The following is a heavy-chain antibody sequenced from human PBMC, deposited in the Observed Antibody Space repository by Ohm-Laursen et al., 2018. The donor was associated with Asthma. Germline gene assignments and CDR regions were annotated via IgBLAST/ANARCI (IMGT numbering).Heavy chain of an antibody. CDR2: IWYDGSNK. CDR3: ARGVAAAGTYYFDY. CDR1: GFTFSSYG. V-gene: IGHV3-33*01. Sequence: SLRLSCSASGFTFSSYGMHWVRQAPGKGLEWVAVIWYDGSNKYYADSVKGRFTISRDNSKNTLYLQMNSLRAEDTAVSYCARGVAAAGTYYFDYWGQGTLVTVSS. D-gene: IGHD6-13*01. J-gene: IGHJ4*02.